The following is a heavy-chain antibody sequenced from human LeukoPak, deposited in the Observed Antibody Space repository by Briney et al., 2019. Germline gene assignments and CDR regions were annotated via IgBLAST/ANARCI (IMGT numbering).Heavy chain of an antibody. Sequence: SETLSLTCTVSGGSISSSSYYWGWIRQPPGTGLEWIGSIYYSGSTYYNPSLKSRVTISVDASKNQSSLKLSSVTAADTAVYYCASPTDFGVYGMDVWGQGTTVTVSS. J-gene: IGHJ6*02. CDR3: ASPTDFGVYGMDV. D-gene: IGHD3-3*01. V-gene: IGHV4-39*01. CDR1: GGSISSSSYY. CDR2: IYYSGST.